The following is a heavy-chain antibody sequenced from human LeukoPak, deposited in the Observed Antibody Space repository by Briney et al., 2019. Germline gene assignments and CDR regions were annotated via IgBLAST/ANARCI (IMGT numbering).Heavy chain of an antibody. J-gene: IGHJ3*02. D-gene: IGHD2-21*01. V-gene: IGHV4-59*08. CDR1: GGSISSYY. Sequence: PSETLSLTCTVSGGSISSYYWSWIRQPPGNGLEWIGYIYYSGSTNYNPSLKSRVTISVDTSKNQFSLKLSSVTAADTAVYYCARHIHSGNAFDIWGQGTMVTVSS. CDR3: ARHIHSGNAFDI. CDR2: IYYSGST.